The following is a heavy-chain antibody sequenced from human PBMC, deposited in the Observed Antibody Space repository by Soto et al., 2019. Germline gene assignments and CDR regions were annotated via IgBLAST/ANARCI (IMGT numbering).Heavy chain of an antibody. CDR3: GGIYDSSGYYSGAYFQH. J-gene: IGHJ1*01. CDR1: GGSISSSSYY. D-gene: IGHD3-22*01. Sequence: SETLSLTCTVSGGSISSSSYYWGWIRQPPGKGLEWIGSIYYSGSTYYNPSLKSRVTISVDTSKNQFSLKLSSVTAADTAVYYCGGIYDSSGYYSGAYFQHWGQGTLVTVSS. CDR2: IYYSGST. V-gene: IGHV4-39*01.